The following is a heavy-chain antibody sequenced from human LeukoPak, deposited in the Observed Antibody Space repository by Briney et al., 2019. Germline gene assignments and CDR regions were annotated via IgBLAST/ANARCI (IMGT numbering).Heavy chain of an antibody. V-gene: IGHV4-39*01. CDR1: GGSISSSSYY. CDR2: IYYSGST. J-gene: IGHJ4*02. Sequence: PSETLSLTCTVSGGSISSSSYYWGWIRQPPGKGLEWIGSIYYSGSTYYNPSLKNRVTISVDTSKNQFSLKLSSVTAADTAVYYCARQDCSSTSCYEGVAYYFDYWGQGTLVTVSS. D-gene: IGHD2-2*01. CDR3: ARQDCSSTSCYEGVAYYFDY.